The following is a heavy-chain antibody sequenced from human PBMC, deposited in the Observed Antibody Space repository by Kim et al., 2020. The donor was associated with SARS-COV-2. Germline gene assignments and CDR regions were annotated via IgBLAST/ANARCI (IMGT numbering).Heavy chain of an antibody. J-gene: IGHJ6*02. D-gene: IGHD2-15*01. Sequence: GGSLRLSCAASGFTFSSYAMHWVRQAPGKGLEWVAVISYDGSNKYYADSVKGRFTISRDNSKNTLYLQMNSLRAEDTAVYYCARPQEVVDYYYGMDVWGQGTTVTVSS. CDR1: GFTFSSYA. CDR2: ISYDGSNK. CDR3: ARPQEVVDYYYGMDV. V-gene: IGHV3-30-3*01.